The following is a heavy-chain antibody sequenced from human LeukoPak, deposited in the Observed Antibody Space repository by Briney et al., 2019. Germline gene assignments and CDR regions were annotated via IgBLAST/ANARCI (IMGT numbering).Heavy chain of an antibody. V-gene: IGHV5-51*01. CDR3: ARQGSGSFYFDY. CDR2: IYPGDSET. J-gene: IGHJ4*02. D-gene: IGHD3-10*01. Sequence: GESLKISCQTSGYSFVKYWIGWVRPMPGKGLEWMGIIYPGDSETRYSPSFQGQVTISADKSINTAYLQWSSLKSSDTAMYYCARQGSGSFYFDYWGQGTLVPVSS. CDR1: GYSFVKYW.